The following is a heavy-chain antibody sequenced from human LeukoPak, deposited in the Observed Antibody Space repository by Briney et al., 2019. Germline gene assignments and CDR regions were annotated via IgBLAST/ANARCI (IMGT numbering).Heavy chain of an antibody. D-gene: IGHD2-15*01. CDR2: INHSGST. J-gene: IGHJ4*02. Sequence: PSETLSLTCTVSGGSISSYYWSWIRQPPGKGLEWIGEINHSGSTNYNPSLKSRVTISVDTSKNQFSLKLSSVTAADTAVYYCALGYCSGGSCYSGAELDYWGQGTLVTVSS. CDR3: ALGYCSGGSCYSGAELDY. V-gene: IGHV4-34*01. CDR1: GGSISSYY.